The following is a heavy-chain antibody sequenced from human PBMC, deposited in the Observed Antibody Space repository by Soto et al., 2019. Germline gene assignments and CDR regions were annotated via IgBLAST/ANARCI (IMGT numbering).Heavy chain of an antibody. V-gene: IGHV4-31*03. Sequence: SETLSLTCTVSGGYISSGGYYWSWIRQHPGKGLEWIGYIYYSGSTYYNPSLKSRVTISVDTSKNQFSLKLSSVTAADTAVYYCARDALWGYYGSGSYYNPNCFDPWGQATLVPGSS. CDR2: IYYSGST. CDR1: GGYISSGGYY. J-gene: IGHJ5*02. D-gene: IGHD3-10*01. CDR3: ARDALWGYYGSGSYYNPNCFDP.